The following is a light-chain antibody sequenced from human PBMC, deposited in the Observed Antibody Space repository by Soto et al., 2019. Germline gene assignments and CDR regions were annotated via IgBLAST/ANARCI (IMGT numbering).Light chain of an antibody. CDR2: DAS. Sequence: EIVLTQSLATLSLSPGERATLSCRASQSVSSYLAWYQQKPGQAPRLLIYDASNRATGIPARFSGSGSGTDFTLTISSLEPEDFAVYYCQQYGSSGTFGQGTKVDIK. J-gene: IGKJ1*01. CDR1: QSVSSY. V-gene: IGKV3-11*01. CDR3: QQYGSSGT.